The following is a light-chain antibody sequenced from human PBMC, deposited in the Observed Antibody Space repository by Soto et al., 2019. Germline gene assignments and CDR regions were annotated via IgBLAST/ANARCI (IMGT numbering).Light chain of an antibody. CDR2: DVT. CDR1: SSDVGGYNY. Sequence: QSVLTQPRSVSGSPGQSVTISCTGTSSDVGGYNYVSWCQQHSGKAPKLMIYDVTKRPSGVPDRFSGSKSVNTASLTISGLQAEDEADYYCCSYAGSYTYVFGTGTKVTVL. V-gene: IGLV2-11*01. CDR3: CSYAGSYTYV. J-gene: IGLJ1*01.